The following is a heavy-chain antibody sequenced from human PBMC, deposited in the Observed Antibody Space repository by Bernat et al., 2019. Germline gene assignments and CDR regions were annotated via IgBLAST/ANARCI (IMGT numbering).Heavy chain of an antibody. D-gene: IGHD5-18*01. Sequence: EVQLLESGGGLVQPDRSLRLSFPAFGFTFEDYAMHWVRQAPGKGLEWVSTINWNGANIIYADSVKGRFTISRDNAKNSLYLQMNSLRAEDTAFYYCARDISDTSTTIDYWGQGTLVTVSS. CDR3: ARDISDTSTTIDY. CDR1: GFTFEDYA. V-gene: IGHV3-9*01. J-gene: IGHJ4*02. CDR2: INWNGANI.